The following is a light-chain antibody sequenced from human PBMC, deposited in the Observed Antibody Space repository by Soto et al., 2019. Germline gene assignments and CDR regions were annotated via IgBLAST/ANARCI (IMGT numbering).Light chain of an antibody. Sequence: DVQMSQAPSSLPASVGYRVTVTCRASQSIRSWLAWYQQKPGKAPKLLIYAASSLQSGVPSRFSGSGSGTDFTLTISSLHPEDFATYYCQQRYSTPTVGQGTRLEIK. CDR3: QQRYSTPT. CDR1: QSIRSW. CDR2: AAS. V-gene: IGKV1-39*01. J-gene: IGKJ5*01.